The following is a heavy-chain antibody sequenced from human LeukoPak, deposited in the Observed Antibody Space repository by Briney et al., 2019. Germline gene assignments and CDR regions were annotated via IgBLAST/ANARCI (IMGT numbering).Heavy chain of an antibody. V-gene: IGHV1-3*01. Sequence: GASVKVSCKASGYTFTSYAMHWVRQAPGQRLEWMEWINAGNGNTKYSQKFQGRVTITRDTSASTAYMELSSLRSEDTAVYYCARILTGYPDDAFDIWGQGTMVTVSS. CDR3: ARILTGYPDDAFDI. D-gene: IGHD3-9*01. CDR2: INAGNGNT. J-gene: IGHJ3*02. CDR1: GYTFTSYA.